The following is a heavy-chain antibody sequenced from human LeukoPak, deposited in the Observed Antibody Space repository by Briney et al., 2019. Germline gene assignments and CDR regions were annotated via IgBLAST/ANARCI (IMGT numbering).Heavy chain of an antibody. J-gene: IGHJ5*02. CDR3: ARGRDLGTKYYDFWSGYYSGFWFDP. V-gene: IGHV4-38-2*01. Sequence: SETLSLTCAVSGYSISSGYYWGWIRQPPGKGLEWIGSIYHSGSTYYNPSLKSRVTISVDMSKNQFSLKLSSVTAADTAVYYCARGRDLGTKYYDFWSGYYSGFWFDPWGQGTLVTVSS. D-gene: IGHD3-3*01. CDR1: GYSISSGYY. CDR2: IYHSGST.